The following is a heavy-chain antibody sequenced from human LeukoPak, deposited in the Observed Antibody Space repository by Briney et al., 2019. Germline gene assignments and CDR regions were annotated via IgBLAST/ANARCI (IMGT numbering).Heavy chain of an antibody. J-gene: IGHJ5*02. CDR2: INHSGST. V-gene: IGHV4-34*01. D-gene: IGHD2-2*01. Sequence: SETLSLTCAVYGGSFSGYYWSWIRQPPGKGLEWIGEINHSGSTNYNPSLKSRVTISVDTSKNQFSLKLSSVTAADTAVYYCARAEYCSSTSCSLDWLDPWGQGTLVTVSS. CDR1: GGSFSGYY. CDR3: ARAEYCSSTSCSLDWLDP.